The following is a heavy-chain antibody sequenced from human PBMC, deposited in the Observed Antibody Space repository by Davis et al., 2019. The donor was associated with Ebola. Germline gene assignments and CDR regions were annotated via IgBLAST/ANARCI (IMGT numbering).Heavy chain of an antibody. D-gene: IGHD3-9*01. CDR3: AKGSDILTGSSDAFDI. CDR1: GFTFSSYD. Sequence: PAGSLRLSCAASGFTFSSYDMSWVRQAPGKGLEWVSSISGNGGSTRYADSVKGRFTISRDNSKNTLYVPMTSLRAEDTAVYYCAKGSDILTGSSDAFDIWGQGTMVTVSS. J-gene: IGHJ3*02. V-gene: IGHV3-23*01. CDR2: ISGNGGST.